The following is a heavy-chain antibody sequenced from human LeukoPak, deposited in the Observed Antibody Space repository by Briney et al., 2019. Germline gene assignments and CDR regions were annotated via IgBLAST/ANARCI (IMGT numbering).Heavy chain of an antibody. CDR2: INHSGGT. Sequence: SETLSLTCAVYSGSLSGYYWSWIRQPPGKGLEWIGEINHSGGTNYNPSLKSRVTISVDTSMNYFFLRLSSVTAADTAVYYCARDRVAATSVTSYWGQGTLVTVSS. CDR3: ARDRVAATSVTSY. J-gene: IGHJ4*02. V-gene: IGHV4-34*01. CDR1: SGSLSGYY. D-gene: IGHD2-15*01.